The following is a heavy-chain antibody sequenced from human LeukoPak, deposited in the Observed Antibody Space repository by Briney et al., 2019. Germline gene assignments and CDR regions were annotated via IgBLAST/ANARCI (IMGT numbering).Heavy chain of an antibody. D-gene: IGHD6-19*01. J-gene: IGHJ4*02. V-gene: IGHV3-30*04. CDR2: ISYDGSNK. Sequence: GGSLRLSCEASGFTFNSYSMHWVRQAPGKGLEWVAVISYDGSNKYYADSVKGRFTISRDTSKNTLYLQMNSLRAEDTAVYYCARREGSGLLDYWGQGTPVTVSS. CDR1: GFTFNSYS. CDR3: ARREGSGLLDY.